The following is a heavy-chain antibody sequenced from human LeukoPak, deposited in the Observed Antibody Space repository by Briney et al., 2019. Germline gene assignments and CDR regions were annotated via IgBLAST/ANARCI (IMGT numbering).Heavy chain of an antibody. J-gene: IGHJ4*02. CDR2: IIPIFGTA. CDR3: ARDSYYGSGSYYHHHDY. V-gene: IGHV1-69*13. Sequence: SVKVSCKASGGTFSSYAISWVRQAPGQGLEWMGGIIPIFGTANYAQKFQGRVTITADESTSTAYMELNSLRAEDTAVYYCARDSYYGSGSYYHHHDYWGQGTLVTVSS. D-gene: IGHD3-10*01. CDR1: GGTFSSYA.